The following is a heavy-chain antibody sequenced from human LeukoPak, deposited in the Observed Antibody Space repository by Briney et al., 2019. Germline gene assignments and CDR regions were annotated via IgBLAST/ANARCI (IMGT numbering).Heavy chain of an antibody. CDR1: GGSISRYY. CDR3: ARLDGNWNYFDY. V-gene: IGHV4-59*08. CDR2: IHYSGST. D-gene: IGHD1-20*01. J-gene: IGHJ4*02. Sequence: SVTLSLTCTVSGGSISRYYWSWIRQPPGKGLEWIVYIHYSGSTNYNPSLKSRVTISMDTSKNQFSLKLTSVTAADTAVYYCARLDGNWNYFDYWGLGTLVTVSS.